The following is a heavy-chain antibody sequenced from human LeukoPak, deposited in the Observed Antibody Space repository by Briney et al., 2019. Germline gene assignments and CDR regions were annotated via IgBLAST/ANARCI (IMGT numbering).Heavy chain of an antibody. CDR3: ARWHPSWDFPY. D-gene: IGHD3-3*01. V-gene: IGHV5-51*01. CDR1: RYNFASYW. CDR2: IYPRDSDT. Sequence: GESLKISCKGSRYNFASYWIGWVRQMPGKGLEWMGIIYPRDSDTRYSPSFQGQVTISADKSISTAYLQWSSLRASDTAMYYCARWHPSWDFPYWGQGTLVTVSS. J-gene: IGHJ4*02.